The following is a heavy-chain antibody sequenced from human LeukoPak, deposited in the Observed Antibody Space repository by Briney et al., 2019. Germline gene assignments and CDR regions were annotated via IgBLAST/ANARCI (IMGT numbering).Heavy chain of an antibody. V-gene: IGHV3-74*01. CDR3: ARGQVGAAYFDY. CDR2: ITNDGSST. J-gene: IGHJ4*02. Sequence: GGSLRLSCAASGLAFSSHWMHWVRQAPGKGLVWVSRITNDGSSTTYADSVKGRFTISRDNAKNMLYLQVNSLRAEDTAVYYCARGQVGAAYFDYWGQGTLVTVSS. D-gene: IGHD1-26*01. CDR1: GLAFSSHW.